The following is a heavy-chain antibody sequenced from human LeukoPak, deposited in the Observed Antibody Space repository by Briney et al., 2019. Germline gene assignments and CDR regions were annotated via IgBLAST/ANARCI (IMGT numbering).Heavy chain of an antibody. CDR1: GFTFSGSA. Sequence: QSGGSLRLSCAASGFTFSGSALHWVRQASGKGLEWVGRIRSKTKNYATEYAPSVKGRFTISSDDSKNTAYLQMNSLKTEDTAVYYCTRSGCGGDCYPEGYYYYMDVWGKGTTVTVSS. CDR3: TRSGCGGDCYPEGYYYYMDV. J-gene: IGHJ6*03. V-gene: IGHV3-73*01. D-gene: IGHD2-21*01. CDR2: IRSKTKNYAT.